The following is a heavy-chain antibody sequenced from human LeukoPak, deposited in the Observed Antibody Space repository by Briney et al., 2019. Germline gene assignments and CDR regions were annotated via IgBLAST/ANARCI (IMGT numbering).Heavy chain of an antibody. CDR3: AKEHYYDSSGYSRSFDY. J-gene: IGHJ4*02. CDR2: ISSSSSYI. CDR1: GFIFSSNT. Sequence: GGSLRLSCAASGFIFSSNTMNWVRQAPGKGLEWVSSISSSSSYIYYADSVKGRFTISRDNSKNTLYLQMNSLRAEDTAVYYCAKEHYYDSSGYSRSFDYWGQGTLVTVSS. V-gene: IGHV3-21*04. D-gene: IGHD3-22*01.